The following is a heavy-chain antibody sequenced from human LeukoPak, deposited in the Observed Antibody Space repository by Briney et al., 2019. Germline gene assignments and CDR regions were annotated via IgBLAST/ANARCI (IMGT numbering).Heavy chain of an antibody. Sequence: SETLSLTCTVYGRSISSGSDDSGWFRQPAGNGLEWIGRIYTSGSTNYNPSLKSRVTISVHTSNNQFSLKLTAVTAADTAVYYCARVTTGGYYNCWGQGTLVTVSS. J-gene: IGHJ4*02. CDR3: ARVTTGGYYNC. D-gene: IGHD3-22*01. CDR1: GRSISSGSDD. CDR2: IYTSGST. V-gene: IGHV4-61*02.